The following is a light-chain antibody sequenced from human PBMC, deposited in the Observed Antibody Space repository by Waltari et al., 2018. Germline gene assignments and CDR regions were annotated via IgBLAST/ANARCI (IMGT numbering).Light chain of an antibody. CDR1: QSAGGN. CDR3: YQYNVWPRT. CDR2: GAS. V-gene: IGKV3-15*01. Sequence: EIVLTQSPGTLSVSPGESATLSCRASQSAGGNVGWYQQRLGQPPRHLNYGASMRTGGIPDRFSGSGSGTEFTLTISSLQSADFAVYYCYQYNVWPRTFGQGTKVEVK. J-gene: IGKJ1*01.